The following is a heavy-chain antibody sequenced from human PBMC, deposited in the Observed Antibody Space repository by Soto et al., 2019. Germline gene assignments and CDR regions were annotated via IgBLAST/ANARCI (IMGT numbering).Heavy chain of an antibody. D-gene: IGHD3-3*01. CDR3: ARASGYSIRYYFDY. CDR1: GYTFTGYY. Sequence: AASVKVSCKASGYTFTGYYMHWVRQAPGQGLEWMGWINPNSGGTNYAQKFQGRVTTTRDTSISTAYMELSRLRSDDTAVYYCARASGYSIRYYFDYWRQGTLVTVSS. J-gene: IGHJ4*02. V-gene: IGHV1-2*02. CDR2: INPNSGGT.